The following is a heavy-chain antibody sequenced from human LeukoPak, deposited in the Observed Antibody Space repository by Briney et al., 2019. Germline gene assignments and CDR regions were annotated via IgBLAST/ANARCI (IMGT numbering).Heavy chain of an antibody. CDR3: ARWGPSPSDY. CDR1: GYIFINHG. Sequence: GASVKVSCKASGYIFINHGIAWVRQAPGQGLEYVGWISAYNGNTDYAQSLQGRVTMTTDTSTTTAYMGLRSLTSDDTAVYYCARWGPSPSDYWGQGTLVTVSS. J-gene: IGHJ4*02. V-gene: IGHV1-18*01. CDR2: ISAYNGNT. D-gene: IGHD3-16*01.